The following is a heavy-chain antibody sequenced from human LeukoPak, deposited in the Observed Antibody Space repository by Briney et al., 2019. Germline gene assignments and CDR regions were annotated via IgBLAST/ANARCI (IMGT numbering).Heavy chain of an antibody. CDR3: ATGPQWFGELFCDY. J-gene: IGHJ4*02. CDR2: IKQDGSDK. Sequence: GGSLRLSCAASGFTFSSYWMSWVRQAPGKGLEWVANIKQDGSDKFYVDSVKGRSTISRDNAKNSLYLQMNSLRAEDTAVYYCATGPQWFGELFCDYWGQGTLVSVSS. D-gene: IGHD3-10*01. V-gene: IGHV3-7*01. CDR1: GFTFSSYW.